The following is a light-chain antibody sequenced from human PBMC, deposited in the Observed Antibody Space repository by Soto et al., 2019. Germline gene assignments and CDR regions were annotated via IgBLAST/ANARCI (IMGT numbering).Light chain of an antibody. V-gene: IGLV2-8*01. J-gene: IGLJ1*01. Sequence: ALAQPPSASGSPGQSVTISCTGTSSDVGAYNYVSWYQQHPGKAPKVMIYEVSKRPSGVPDRFSGSKSGNTASLTVSGLQAEDEAEYYCSSYAGTNRVFGTGTKVTAL. CDR1: SSDVGAYNY. CDR2: EVS. CDR3: SSYAGTNRV.